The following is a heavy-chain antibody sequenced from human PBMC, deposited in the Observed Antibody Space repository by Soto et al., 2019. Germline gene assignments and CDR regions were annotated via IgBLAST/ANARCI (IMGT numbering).Heavy chain of an antibody. J-gene: IGHJ1*01. CDR1: GFTFRSRA. CDR3: ANGQQLVRYFQH. CDR2: ISGSGGST. Sequence: PGGSLRLSCAASGFTFRSRAMSWVRQAPGEGLEWVSAISGSGGSTYYADSVKGRFTISRDNSKNTLYLQMNSLRAEDTAVYYCANGQQLVRYFQHWGQGTLVTVSS. D-gene: IGHD6-6*01. V-gene: IGHV3-23*01.